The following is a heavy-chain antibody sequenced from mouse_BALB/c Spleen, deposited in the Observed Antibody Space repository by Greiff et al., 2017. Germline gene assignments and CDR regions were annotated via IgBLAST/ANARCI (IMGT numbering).Heavy chain of an antibody. Sequence: VQLQQSGAELVRPGSSVKMSCKASGYSFSSYWMHWVKQRPGQGLEWIGQIYPGDGDTNYNGKFKGKATLTADKSSSTAYMQLSSLTSEDFAVYVCAGGNGYYAMDYWGQGTSVTVSS. D-gene: IGHD2-1*01. V-gene: IGHV1-80*01. CDR1: GYSFSSYW. J-gene: IGHJ4*01. CDR3: AGGNGYYAMDY. CDR2: IYPGDGDT.